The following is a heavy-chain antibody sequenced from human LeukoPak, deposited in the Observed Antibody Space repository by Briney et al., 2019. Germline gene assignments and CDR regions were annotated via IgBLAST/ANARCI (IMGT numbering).Heavy chain of an antibody. CDR1: GGSISTYY. D-gene: IGHD3-10*01. CDR2: INYSGRT. V-gene: IGHV4-59*08. J-gene: IGHJ6*02. Sequence: SETLSLTCSVSGGSISTYYWSWIRQPPGKGLEWIGNINYSGRTNYNPSLKSRVTISVDTSKNQFSLKLSSVTAADTAVYYCARHRDVLLWFGELEYGMDVWGQGTTVTVSS. CDR3: ARHRDVLLWFGELEYGMDV.